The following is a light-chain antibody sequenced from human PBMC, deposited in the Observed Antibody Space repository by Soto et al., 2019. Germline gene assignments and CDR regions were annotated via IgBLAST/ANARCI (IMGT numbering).Light chain of an antibody. V-gene: IGLV2-14*01. J-gene: IGLJ1*01. CDR2: HVS. Sequence: QSLLTQPASVSGSPGPSIAISCPGTSSAVGGYNYVSWYQQYPGKAPKLVIYHVSNRPSGVSNRFSGSKSGNSASLTISGLQAEDEADYYCSSYTSTSTYVFGTGTKVTVL. CDR1: SSAVGGYNY. CDR3: SSYTSTSTYV.